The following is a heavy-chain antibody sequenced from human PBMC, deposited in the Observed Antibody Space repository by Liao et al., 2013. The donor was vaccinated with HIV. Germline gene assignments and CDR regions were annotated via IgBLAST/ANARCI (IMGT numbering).Heavy chain of an antibody. Sequence: QLQLQESGPGLVKPSETLSLTCTVSGDSIRSRYWSWIRQPPGKGLGMDWICLSHCDYRLQPLPQESSLHICRHVQQPRLPXADFYDRADTAVYYXAESAVGXSANWYSISGPWHPG. J-gene: IGHJ2*01. D-gene: IGHD1-26*01. V-gene: IGHV4-59*08. CDR3: AESAVGXSANWYSIS. CDR2: LSHCDY. CDR1: GDSIRSRY.